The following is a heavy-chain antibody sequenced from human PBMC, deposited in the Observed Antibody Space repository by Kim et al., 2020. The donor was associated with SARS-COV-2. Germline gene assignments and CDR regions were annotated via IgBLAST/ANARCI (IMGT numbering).Heavy chain of an antibody. CDR1: GFTVSSNY. CDR3: ARDIYYGGNSPYYYGMDV. J-gene: IGHJ6*02. CDR2: IYSGGNI. V-gene: IGHV3-53*01. Sequence: GGSLRLSCAASGFTVSSNYMSWVRQAPGKGLEWVSVIYSGGNIYYADSVKGRFTISRDNSKNTLYLQMNSLRAEDTAVYYCARDIYYGGNSPYYYGMDVWGQGTTLPVSS. D-gene: IGHD4-17*01.